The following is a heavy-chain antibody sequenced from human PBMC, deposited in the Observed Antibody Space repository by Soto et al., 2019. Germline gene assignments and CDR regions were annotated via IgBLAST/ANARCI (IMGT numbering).Heavy chain of an antibody. J-gene: IGHJ5*02. V-gene: IGHV4-30-2*01. D-gene: IGHD3-22*01. CDR3: ASTYYYDSSGYYYSSP. CDR1: GDTISTGGYT. CDR2: IYHSGYP. Sequence: PSETLSLTSNVSGDTISTGGYTWAWIRQPPGKALEWIGNIYHSGYPYYNPSLKSRVTISVDTSKNQFSLKLSSVTAADTAVYYCASTYYYDSSGYYYSSPWGQGTLVTVSS.